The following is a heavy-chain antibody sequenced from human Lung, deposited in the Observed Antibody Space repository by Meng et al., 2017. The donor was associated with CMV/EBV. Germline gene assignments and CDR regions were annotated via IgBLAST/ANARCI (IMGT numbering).Heavy chain of an antibody. J-gene: IGHJ4*02. Sequence: QVSLLSAGPGAKKPGRSVRVSCKASGYTIGSYGICWVPQDPGQGLEWMGWFVNYVDTYPAPKFQGTVTMTTYTHTNTAFMELRSLTSDDTAVYYCASGTPGRSYCDYWGQGTLVTVSS. CDR2: FVNYVDT. CDR3: ASGTPGRSYCDY. CDR1: GYTIGSYG. D-gene: IGHD2-15*01. V-gene: IGHV1-18*01.